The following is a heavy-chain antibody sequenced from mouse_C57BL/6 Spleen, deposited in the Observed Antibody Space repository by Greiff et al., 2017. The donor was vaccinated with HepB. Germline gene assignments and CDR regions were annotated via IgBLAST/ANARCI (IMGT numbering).Heavy chain of an antibody. CDR1: GYTFTSYW. CDR2: IYPGSGST. Sequence: VQLQQPGAELVKPGASVKMSCKASGYTFTSYWITWVKQRPGQGLEWIGDIYPGSGSTNYNEKFKSKATLTVDTSSSTAYMQLSSLTSEDSAVYYCAKGDSNYVEFAYWGQGTLVTVSA. CDR3: AKGDSNYVEFAY. J-gene: IGHJ3*01. D-gene: IGHD2-5*01. V-gene: IGHV1-55*01.